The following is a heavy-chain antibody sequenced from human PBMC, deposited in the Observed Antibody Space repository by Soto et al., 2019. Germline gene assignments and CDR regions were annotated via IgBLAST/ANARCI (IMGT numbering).Heavy chain of an antibody. J-gene: IGHJ3*01. D-gene: IGHD3-3*01. V-gene: IGHV4-31*03. Sequence: QVQLQESRPGLVKTSQTLSLTCTVSGGSVSSGGYYWNWIRQHPGKGLEWLGYIFDSETAYYKPSLKSRLTISMDTSKNQFSLKLTSVTPADTAGYYCARENFGVVIHDAFDLWGQGTMVTVSS. CDR2: IFDSETA. CDR1: GGSVSSGGYY. CDR3: ARENFGVVIHDAFDL.